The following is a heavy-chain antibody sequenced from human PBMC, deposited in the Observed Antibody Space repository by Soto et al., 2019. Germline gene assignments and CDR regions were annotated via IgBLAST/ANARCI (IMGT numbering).Heavy chain of an antibody. CDR3: ARARPGLDYDILTGQECDY. CDR1: GFTFSSYG. J-gene: IGHJ4*02. CDR2: IWYDGSNK. V-gene: IGHV3-33*01. Sequence: PGGSLRLSCAASGFTFSSYGMHWVRQAPGKGLEWVAVIWYDGSNKYYADSVKGRFTISRDNSKNTLYLQMNSLRAEDTAVYYCARARPGLDYDILTGQECDYWGQGTLVTVSS. D-gene: IGHD3-9*01.